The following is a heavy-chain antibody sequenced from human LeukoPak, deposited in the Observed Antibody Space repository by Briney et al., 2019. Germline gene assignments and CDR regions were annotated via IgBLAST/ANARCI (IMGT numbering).Heavy chain of an antibody. CDR1: GFTVSSNY. J-gene: IGHJ6*02. V-gene: IGHV3-53*01. CDR2: IYSGGST. D-gene: IGHD3-3*01. Sequence: PGGSLRLSCAASGFTVSSNYMSWVRQAPGKGLEWVSVIYSGGSTYYADSVKGRFTISRDNSKNTLYLQMNSLRAEDTAVYYCARGSYYDFWSGPTDGMDVWGQGTTVTVSS. CDR3: ARGSYYDFWSGPTDGMDV.